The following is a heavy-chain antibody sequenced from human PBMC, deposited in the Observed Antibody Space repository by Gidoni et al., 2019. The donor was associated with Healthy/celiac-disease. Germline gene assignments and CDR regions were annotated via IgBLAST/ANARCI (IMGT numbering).Heavy chain of an antibody. CDR2: ISYDGSNK. CDR1: GLPCITYA. CDR3: AGDPRPYVVVVAATPYYGMDV. J-gene: IGHJ6*02. V-gene: IGHV3-30*04. Sequence: QAQLVESGGGAVQPGRSLRLSCAASGLPCITYALHWVRQAPGTGLEWVAVISYDGSNKNYADSVKGRFTISRDNSKNTLYLQMNSLRAEDTAVYYCAGDPRPYVVVVAATPYYGMDVWGQGITVTVSS. D-gene: IGHD2-15*01.